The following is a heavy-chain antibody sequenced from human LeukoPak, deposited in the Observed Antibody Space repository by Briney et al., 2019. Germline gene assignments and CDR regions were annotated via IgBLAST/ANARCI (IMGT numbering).Heavy chain of an antibody. CDR3: ARGTYMVRGVIISRAKFDP. V-gene: IGHV1-18*01. Sequence: ASVKVSCKASGYTFTSYGISWVRQAPGQGLEWMGWISAYNGNTNYAQKLQGRVTMTTDTSTSTAYMELRSLRSDDTAVYYCARGTYMVRGVIISRAKFDPWGQGTLVTVSS. D-gene: IGHD3-10*01. CDR1: GYTFTSYG. CDR2: ISAYNGNT. J-gene: IGHJ5*02.